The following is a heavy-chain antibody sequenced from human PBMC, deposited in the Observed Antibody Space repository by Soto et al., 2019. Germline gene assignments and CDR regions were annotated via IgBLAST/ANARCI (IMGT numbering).Heavy chain of an antibody. CDR2: IYHSGST. D-gene: IGHD2-8*01. V-gene: IGHV4-30-2*01. Sequence: SETLSLTCAVSGGSISSGGYSWSWIRQPPGKGLEWIGYIYHSGSTYYNPSLKSRVTISVDRSKNQFSLKLSSVTAADTAVYYCARGTDCTNGVCYTEHHWFDPWGQGTLVTVSS. CDR1: GGSISSGGYS. J-gene: IGHJ5*02. CDR3: ARGTDCTNGVCYTEHHWFDP.